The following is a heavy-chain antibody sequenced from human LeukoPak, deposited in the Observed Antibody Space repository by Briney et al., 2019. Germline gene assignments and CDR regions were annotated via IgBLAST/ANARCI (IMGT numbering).Heavy chain of an antibody. CDR1: GFTFSNYA. J-gene: IGHJ4*02. CDR3: AKDERNWNYNLASQTYD. D-gene: IGHD1-7*01. Sequence: GGSLRLSCAASGFTFSNYAMSWVRQAPGKGLEWVSGISESGGNTYYADSVKGRFTVSRDNSKNTLYLQMSSLRAEDTAVYYCAKDERNWNYNLASQTYDWGQGTLVTVSS. V-gene: IGHV3-23*01. CDR2: ISESGGNT.